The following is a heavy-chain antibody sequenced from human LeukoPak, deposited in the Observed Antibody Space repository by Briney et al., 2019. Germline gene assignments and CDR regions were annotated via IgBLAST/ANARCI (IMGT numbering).Heavy chain of an antibody. CDR1: GGSISSGGYS. Sequence: SETLSLTCAVSGGSISSGGYSWSWIRQPPGKGLEWTGYIYYSGSTNYNPSLNSRVTISVDTSKNQFSLRLSSVTAADTAIYYCARAVSGRFDYWGQGTLVTVSS. V-gene: IGHV4-30-4*07. J-gene: IGHJ4*02. D-gene: IGHD6-19*01. CDR2: IYYSGST. CDR3: ARAVSGRFDY.